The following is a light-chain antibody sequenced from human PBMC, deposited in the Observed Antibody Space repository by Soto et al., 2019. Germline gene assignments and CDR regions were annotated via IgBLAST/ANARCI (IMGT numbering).Light chain of an antibody. V-gene: IGKV1-39*01. J-gene: IGKJ1*01. CDR2: GAS. CDR3: QESHSRPPWM. CDR1: QSISNH. Sequence: DIQMTQSPSSLSASVGDRVTVTCRASQSISNHLNWYQQRPGKAPKLLIYGASNLHSGVPSRFSGSGSGTDFTLTISSLQLEDLATYYCQESHSRPPWMFGQGTKVEIK.